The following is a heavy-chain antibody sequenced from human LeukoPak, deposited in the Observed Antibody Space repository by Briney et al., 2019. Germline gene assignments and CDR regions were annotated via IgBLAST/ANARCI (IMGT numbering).Heavy chain of an antibody. D-gene: IGHD6-19*01. CDR3: ARASSGWYRSDY. J-gene: IGHJ4*02. CDR1: GGSFSGYY. V-gene: IGHV4-34*01. Sequence: SETLSLTXAVYGGSFSGYYWSWIRQPPGKGLEWIGEINHSGSTNYNPSLKSRVTISVGTSKNQFSLKLSSVTAADTAVYYCARASSGWYRSDYWGQGTLVTVSS. CDR2: INHSGST.